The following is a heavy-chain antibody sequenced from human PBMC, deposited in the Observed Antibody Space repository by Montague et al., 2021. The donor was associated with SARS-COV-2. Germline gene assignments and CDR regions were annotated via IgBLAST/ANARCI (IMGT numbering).Heavy chain of an antibody. J-gene: IGHJ4*02. D-gene: IGHD1-26*01. CDR3: ARTSASSDH. V-gene: IGHV6-1*01. CDR2: TYYRSKWYN. CDR1: GDSVSRNSAA. Sequence: CAISGDSVSRNSAAWNWIRQSPSRGLEWLGRTYYRSKWYNDHAVSVKSRITINPDTSKNQISLQLNSVTPEDTAVYYRARTSASSDHWGQGTLVTVSS.